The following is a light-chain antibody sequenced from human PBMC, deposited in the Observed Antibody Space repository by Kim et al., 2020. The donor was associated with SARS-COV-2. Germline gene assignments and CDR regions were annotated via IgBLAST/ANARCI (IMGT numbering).Light chain of an antibody. CDR3: QQYNSYIDYT. V-gene: IGKV1-5*03. CDR2: RAT. Sequence: DIQMTQSPSTLSASVGDRVTITCRASRSVSRWLAWYQQKAGKAPTLLIYRATTLFSGVPSRFSGSGSGTEFTLTITSLQPEDFATYYCQQYNSYIDYTFGQGTKWRS. J-gene: IGKJ2*01. CDR1: RSVSRW.